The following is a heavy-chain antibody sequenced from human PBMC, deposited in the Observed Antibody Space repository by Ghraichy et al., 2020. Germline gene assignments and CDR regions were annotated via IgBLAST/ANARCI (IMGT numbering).Heavy chain of an antibody. CDR3: AKVAGSLYYYYGMDV. Sequence: GGSLRLSCAASGFTFDDYAMHWVRQAPGKGLEWVSGISWSSGTIAYADSVKGRFTISRDNAKNSLHLQMNSLRAEDTALYYCAKVAGSLYYYYGMDVWGQGTTVTVSS. CDR1: GFTFDDYA. J-gene: IGHJ6*02. CDR2: ISWSSGTI. V-gene: IGHV3-9*01.